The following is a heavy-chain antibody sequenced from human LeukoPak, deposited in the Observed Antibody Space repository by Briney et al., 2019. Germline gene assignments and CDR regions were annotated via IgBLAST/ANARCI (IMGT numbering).Heavy chain of an antibody. V-gene: IGHV3-74*01. Sequence: GGSLRLSCAASGFTFSNYWMHWVRHVPGKGLVWVSRINPGGSSTTYADSVKGRFTISRDNAKNTLYLQMNSLRAEDTAVYYCARSNQADDYWGQGTLVTVSS. J-gene: IGHJ4*02. CDR2: INPGGSST. CDR1: GFTFSNYW. CDR3: ARSNQADDY. D-gene: IGHD4-11*01.